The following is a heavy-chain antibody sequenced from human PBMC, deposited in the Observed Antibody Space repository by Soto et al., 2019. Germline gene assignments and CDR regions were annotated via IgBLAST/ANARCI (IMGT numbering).Heavy chain of an antibody. CDR3: ARGYISSWYFLLGY. V-gene: IGHV3-53*01. D-gene: IGHD6-13*01. CDR2: IYSGGST. J-gene: IGHJ4*02. Sequence: EVQLVESGGGLIQPGGSLRASCAASGFTVSSNYMSWVRQAPGKGLEWVSLIYSGGSTYYADSVKGRFTLSRDNSKTTLYLQMSILRAYDTSVYYCARGYISSWYFLLGYWGQVPLVTDTS. CDR1: GFTVSSNY.